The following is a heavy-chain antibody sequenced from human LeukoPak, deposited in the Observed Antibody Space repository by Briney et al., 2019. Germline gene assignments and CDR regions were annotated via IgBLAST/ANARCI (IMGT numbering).Heavy chain of an antibody. J-gene: IGHJ4*02. V-gene: IGHV3-23*01. Sequence: GGSLRLSCAASGFTFSSYAMSWVRQAPGKGLEWVSFISPSGDRTSNADSVEGRFTISRDNTRNTLYLQMNGLRDEDTGVYYCAIMHGYYDGSGFWVQWGQGTLVTVSS. CDR3: AIMHGYYDGSGFWVQ. CDR1: GFTFSSYA. CDR2: ISPSGDRT. D-gene: IGHD3-22*01.